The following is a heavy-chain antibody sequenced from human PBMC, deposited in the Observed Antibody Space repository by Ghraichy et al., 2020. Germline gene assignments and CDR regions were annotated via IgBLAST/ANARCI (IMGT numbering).Heavy chain of an antibody. Sequence: GGSLRLSCAASGFAVSSNSMTWVRQAPGKGLEWVSVIYTGGSTYYADSVKGRFTISRDNSKNTLYLYMNSVRAEDTAIYYCTRPYFYESSGYFYSSWGQGTPVTVSS. CDR1: GFAVSSNS. CDR3: TRPYFYESSGYFYSS. V-gene: IGHV3-53*01. J-gene: IGHJ5*02. D-gene: IGHD3-22*01. CDR2: IYTGGST.